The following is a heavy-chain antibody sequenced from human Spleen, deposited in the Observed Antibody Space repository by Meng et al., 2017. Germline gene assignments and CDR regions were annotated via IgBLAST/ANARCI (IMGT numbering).Heavy chain of an antibody. D-gene: IGHD6-13*01. CDR1: GFSLSTSGVG. CDR3: AHRGSSWAFDY. CDR2: IYWDDDK. J-gene: IGHJ4*02. Sequence: ITLNESGPTLVKPTQTLTLTGTFFGFSLSTSGVGVGWIRQPPGKALEWLALIYWDDDKRYSPSLKSRLTITKDTSKNQVVLTMTNMDPVDTATYYCAHRGSSWAFDYWGQGTLVTVSS. V-gene: IGHV2-5*02.